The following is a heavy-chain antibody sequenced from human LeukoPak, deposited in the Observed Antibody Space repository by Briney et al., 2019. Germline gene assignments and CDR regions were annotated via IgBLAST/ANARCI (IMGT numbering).Heavy chain of an antibody. CDR3: ASLGYCSSTSCSYYYYGMDV. V-gene: IGHV3-23*01. D-gene: IGHD2-2*01. J-gene: IGHJ6*04. Sequence: GRSLRLSCAASGFTFSSYAMSWVRQAPGKGLEWVSAISGSGGSTYYADSVKGRFTISRDNSKNTLYLQMNSLRAEDTAVYYCASLGYCSSTSCSYYYYGMDVWGKGTTVTVSS. CDR2: ISGSGGST. CDR1: GFTFSSYA.